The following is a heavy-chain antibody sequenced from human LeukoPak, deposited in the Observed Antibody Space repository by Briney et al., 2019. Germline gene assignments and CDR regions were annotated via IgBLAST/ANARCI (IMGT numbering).Heavy chain of an antibody. V-gene: IGHV3-7*01. Sequence: GGSLRLSGAVSGFTLSNYWMTWVRQTPGKGLEWVASIKQDGSEKYYVDSVKGRFTISRDNAKNSLYLQMNSLRAEDTAVYYCASRNYGGSPLRLDYWGQGTLVTVSS. D-gene: IGHD4-23*01. CDR1: GFTLSNYW. CDR2: IKQDGSEK. J-gene: IGHJ4*02. CDR3: ASRNYGGSPLRLDY.